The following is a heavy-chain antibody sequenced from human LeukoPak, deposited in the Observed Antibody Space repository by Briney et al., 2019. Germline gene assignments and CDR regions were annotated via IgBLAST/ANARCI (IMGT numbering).Heavy chain of an antibody. V-gene: IGHV3-30*18. D-gene: IGHD2-2*01. Sequence: GRSLRLSCAASGFTFSSYGMHWVRQAPGKGLEWVAVISYDGSNKYYADSVKGRFTISRDNSKNTLYLQMNSLRAEDTAVYYRAKERIVVVPAAFDYWGQGTLVTVSS. CDR1: GFTFSSYG. J-gene: IGHJ4*02. CDR2: ISYDGSNK. CDR3: AKERIVVVPAAFDY.